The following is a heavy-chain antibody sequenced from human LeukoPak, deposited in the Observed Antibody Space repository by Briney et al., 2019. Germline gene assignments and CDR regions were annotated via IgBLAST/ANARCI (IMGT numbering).Heavy chain of an antibody. CDR1: GGSISRYY. V-gene: IGHV4-59*01. Sequence: PSETLSLTCTVSGGSISRYYWSWIRQSPMKGLEWIGYGHYTGTTHYNPSLESRVTISVDTSKKQFSLKLTSLTAADTAVYYCARETYTSGGVIAIDYWGQGTRVTVSS. J-gene: IGHJ4*02. CDR3: ARETYTSGGVIAIDY. D-gene: IGHD3-16*02. CDR2: GHYTGTT.